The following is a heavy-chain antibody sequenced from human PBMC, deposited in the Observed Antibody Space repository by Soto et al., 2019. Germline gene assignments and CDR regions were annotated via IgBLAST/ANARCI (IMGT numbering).Heavy chain of an antibody. J-gene: IGHJ4*02. CDR3: ARASIAARLADY. Sequence: QVQLVQSGAEVKKPGSSVKVSCKASGGTFSSYTISWVRQAPGQGLEWMGSIIPILGIANYAQKFQGRVTITADKSTSTAYMELSSLRSEDTAVYYCARASIAARLADYWGQGTLVTVSS. V-gene: IGHV1-69*02. D-gene: IGHD6-6*01. CDR1: GGTFSSYT. CDR2: IIPILGIA.